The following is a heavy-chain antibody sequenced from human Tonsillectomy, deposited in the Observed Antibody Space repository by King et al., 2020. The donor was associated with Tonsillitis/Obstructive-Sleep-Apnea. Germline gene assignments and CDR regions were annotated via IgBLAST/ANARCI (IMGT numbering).Heavy chain of an antibody. CDR2: IYYSGSP. V-gene: IGHV4-61*01. J-gene: IGHJ5*02. CDR3: ARDYCSRTSCYRDNWFDP. Sequence: HVQLQESGPGLVKPSETLSLTCTVSGGSVSSGSYYWSWIRQPPGKGLEWIGYIYYSGSPNYNPSLKSRVTMSVETSENQFSLKLSSVTAADTAVYYCARDYCSRTSCYRDNWFDPWGQGTLVTVSS. D-gene: IGHD2-2*01. CDR1: GGSVSSGSYY.